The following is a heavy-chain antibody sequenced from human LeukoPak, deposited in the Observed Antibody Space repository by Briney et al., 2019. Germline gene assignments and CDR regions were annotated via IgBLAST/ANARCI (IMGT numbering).Heavy chain of an antibody. D-gene: IGHD6-13*01. CDR1: GYSFTSYW. CDR2: IYPGDSDT. J-gene: IGHJ4*02. V-gene: IGHV5-51*01. Sequence: GESLKISCKGSGYSFTSYWIGWVRQMPGKGLEWMGIIYPGDSDTRYSPSFQGQVTIPADKSISTAYLQWSSLKASDTAMYYCARRIAAAGCHFDYWGQGTLVTVSS. CDR3: ARRIAAAGCHFDY.